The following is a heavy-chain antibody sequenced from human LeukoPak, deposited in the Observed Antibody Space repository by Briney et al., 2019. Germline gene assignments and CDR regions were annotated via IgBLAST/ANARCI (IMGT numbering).Heavy chain of an antibody. CDR1: GYTFTGYY. Sequence: ASVKVSCKASGYTFTGYYIHWMRQAPGQGLEWMGWINPNSGGTNYAQKFQGRVTMTRDTSISTVYMELSRLTSDDTAVYYCARASYFDLWARGTLVTVSS. V-gene: IGHV1-2*02. CDR3: ARASYFDL. J-gene: IGHJ2*01. CDR2: INPNSGGT.